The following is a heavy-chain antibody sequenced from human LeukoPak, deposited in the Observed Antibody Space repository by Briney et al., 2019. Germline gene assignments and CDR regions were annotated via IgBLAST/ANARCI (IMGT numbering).Heavy chain of an antibody. CDR1: GYTFTSYY. CDR3: ARDRWSGYSSFDY. CDR2: INPSGGST. V-gene: IGHV1-46*01. Sequence: ASVNVSCKASGYTFTSYYMHWVRQAPGQGLEWVGIINPSGGSTSYAQKFQGRVTMTRDTSTSTVYMELSSLRSEDTAVYYCARDRWSGYSSFDYWGQGTLVTVSS. D-gene: IGHD3-3*01. J-gene: IGHJ4*02.